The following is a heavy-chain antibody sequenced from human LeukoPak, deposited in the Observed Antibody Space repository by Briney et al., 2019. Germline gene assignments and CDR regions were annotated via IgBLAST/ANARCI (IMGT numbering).Heavy chain of an antibody. D-gene: IGHD1-26*01. J-gene: IGHJ6*03. Sequence: GESLKISCKGSGYGFTTYWIGWVRQVPGKGLEWMGIIYPGDSDTRYSPSFQGQVTMSADKSISTAYLQWSSLKASDTAMYYCARQGGSDYFYMDVWGKGTTVTVSS. CDR2: IYPGDSDT. V-gene: IGHV5-51*01. CDR1: GYGFTTYW. CDR3: ARQGGSDYFYMDV.